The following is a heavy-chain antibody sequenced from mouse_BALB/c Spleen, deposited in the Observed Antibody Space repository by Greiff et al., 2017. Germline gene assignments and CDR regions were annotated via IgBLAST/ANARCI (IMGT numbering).Heavy chain of an antibody. CDR2: ISYSGST. Sequence: VQLKESGPGLVKPSQSLSLTCTVTGYSITSDYAWNWIRQFPGNKLEWMGYISYSGSTSYNPSLKSRISITRDTSKNQFFLQLNSVTTEDTATYYCARTPLYYDYEGFAYWGQGTLVTVSA. J-gene: IGHJ3*01. CDR1: GYSITSDYA. D-gene: IGHD2-4*01. CDR3: ARTPLYYDYEGFAY. V-gene: IGHV3-2*02.